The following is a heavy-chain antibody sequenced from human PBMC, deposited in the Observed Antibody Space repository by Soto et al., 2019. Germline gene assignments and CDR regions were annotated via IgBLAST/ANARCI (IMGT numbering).Heavy chain of an antibody. CDR3: ARGDRGAFDL. J-gene: IGHJ3*01. D-gene: IGHD1-26*01. CDR2: IHSDGSST. Sequence: EVQLVESGGGLVRPGGSLRLSCAASGFTFSYYWMHWVRQAPGQGLVWVSRIHSDGSSTTYADFVKGRFIISRDNARNTVDLQMNSVRVEDTAVYYCARGDRGAFDLWGHGTVVTVSS. V-gene: IGHV3-74*01. CDR1: GFTFSYYW.